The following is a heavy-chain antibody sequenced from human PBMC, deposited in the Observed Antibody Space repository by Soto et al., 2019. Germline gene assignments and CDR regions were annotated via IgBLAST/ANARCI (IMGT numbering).Heavy chain of an antibody. D-gene: IGHD3-10*01. V-gene: IGHV3-30-3*01. CDR3: ARDPYYYGSGSQLPYFDY. Sequence: GGSLRLSCAASGFTFSSYAMHWVRQAPGKGLEWVAVISYDGSNKYYADSVKGRFTISRDNSKNTLYLQMNSLRAEDTAVYYCARDPYYYGSGSQLPYFDYWGQGTLVTVSS. CDR1: GFTFSSYA. J-gene: IGHJ4*02. CDR2: ISYDGSNK.